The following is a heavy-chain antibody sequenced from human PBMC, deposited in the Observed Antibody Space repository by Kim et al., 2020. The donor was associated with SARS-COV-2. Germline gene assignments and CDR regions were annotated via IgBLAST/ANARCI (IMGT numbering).Heavy chain of an antibody. D-gene: IGHD2-8*01. Sequence: GGSLRLSCAASGFTFSSYDMHWVRQATGKGLEWVSAIGTAGDTYYPGSVKGRFTISRENAKNSLYLQMNSLRAGDTAVYYCARNGPGGDYFDYWGQGTLVTITS. CDR2: IGTAGDT. J-gene: IGHJ4*02. CDR1: GFTFSSYD. CDR3: ARNGPGGDYFDY. V-gene: IGHV3-13*01.